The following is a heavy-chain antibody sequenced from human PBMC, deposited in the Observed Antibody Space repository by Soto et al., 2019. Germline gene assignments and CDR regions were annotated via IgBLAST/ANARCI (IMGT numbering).Heavy chain of an antibody. V-gene: IGHV3-33*01. CDR2: IWYDGINK. J-gene: IGHJ6*02. D-gene: IGHD6-19*01. Sequence: GGSLRLSCAASGFTFSSYGMHWVRQAPIKGLEWVAVIWYDGINKYYADSVKGRFTISRDNSKNTLYLQMNSLRAEDTAVYYCASSIAVPNYYYYGMDVWGQGTTVTVSS. CDR1: GFTFSSYG. CDR3: ASSIAVPNYYYYGMDV.